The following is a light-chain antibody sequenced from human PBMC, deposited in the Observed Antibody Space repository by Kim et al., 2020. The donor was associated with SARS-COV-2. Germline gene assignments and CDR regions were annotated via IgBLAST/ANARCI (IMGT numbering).Light chain of an antibody. CDR2: KDS. V-gene: IGLV3-25*03. CDR1: ALPKQY. CDR3: QSADSSGTYPV. Sequence: PGQTARITCAGDALPKQYAYWYQQKPGQAPVLVIYKDSERPSGIPERFSGSSSGTTVTLTISGVQAEDEADYYCQSADSSGTYPVFGGGTKLTVL. J-gene: IGLJ2*01.